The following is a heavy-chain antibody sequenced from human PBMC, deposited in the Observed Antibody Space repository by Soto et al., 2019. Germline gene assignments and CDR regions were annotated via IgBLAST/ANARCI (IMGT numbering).Heavy chain of an antibody. CDR3: AKRSGSGGNSGPYDF. Sequence: PGGSLRLSCAASGFTFRNYAMSWVRQAPGKGLEWVSGISGSGHKIYYADSVKGRFTISRDNSKNTVHLQMNSLRAEDTAEYYCAKRSGSGGNSGPYDFWGQALLVTVSS. V-gene: IGHV3-23*01. CDR2: ISGSGHKI. D-gene: IGHD2-21*02. J-gene: IGHJ4*02. CDR1: GFTFRNYA.